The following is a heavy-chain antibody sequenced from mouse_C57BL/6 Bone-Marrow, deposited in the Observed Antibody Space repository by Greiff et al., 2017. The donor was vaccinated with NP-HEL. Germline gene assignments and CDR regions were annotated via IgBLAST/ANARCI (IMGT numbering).Heavy chain of an antibody. CDR1: GYSITSGYD. Sequence: EVQLVESGPGMVKPSQSLSLTCTVTGYSITSGYDWHWIRHFPGNKLEWMGYISYSGSTNYNPSLKSRISITHDTSKNHFFLKLNSVTTEDTATYYCARGSLYDDYAMDYWGQGTSVTVSS. CDR3: ARGSLYDDYAMDY. D-gene: IGHD2-3*01. CDR2: ISYSGST. J-gene: IGHJ4*01. V-gene: IGHV3-1*01.